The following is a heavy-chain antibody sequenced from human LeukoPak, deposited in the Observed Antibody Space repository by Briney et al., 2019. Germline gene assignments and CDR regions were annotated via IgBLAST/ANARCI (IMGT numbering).Heavy chain of an antibody. D-gene: IGHD3-3*01. CDR3: ARIGTSFGYYDFWSGTLRYGMDV. CDR2: INPNSGGT. J-gene: IGHJ6*02. V-gene: IGHV1-2*06. CDR1: GYTFAGYY. Sequence: ASVKVSCKASGYTFAGYYMHWVRQAPGQGLEWMGRINPNSGGTNYAQKFQGRVTMSRDTSISTTYMELSRLGSDDTAVYYCARIGTSFGYYDFWSGTLRYGMDVWGQGTTVTVSS.